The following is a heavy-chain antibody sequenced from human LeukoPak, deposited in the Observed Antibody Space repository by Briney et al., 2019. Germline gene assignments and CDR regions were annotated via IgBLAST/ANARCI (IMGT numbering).Heavy chain of an antibody. CDR2: ISGSGGST. CDR3: AKEQSAASTTLFDY. J-gene: IGHJ4*02. CDR1: GFTFSSYA. V-gene: IGHV3-23*01. Sequence: PGGSLRLSCAASGFTFSSYAMSWVRQAPGKGLEWVSAISGSGGSTYYADAVKCRFTISRDNSKNTLYLQMNSLRAEDTAVYYCAKEQSAASTTLFDYWGQGTLVTVSS. D-gene: IGHD6-13*01.